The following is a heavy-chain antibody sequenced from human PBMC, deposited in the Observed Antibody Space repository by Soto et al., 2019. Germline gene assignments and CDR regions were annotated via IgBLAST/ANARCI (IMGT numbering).Heavy chain of an antibody. CDR1: GFTVSSNY. CDR2: IYSSGST. V-gene: IGHV3-66*01. Sequence: EVQLVESGGGLVQPGGSLRLSCAASGFTVSSNYMSWVRQAAGKGLEWVSVIYSSGSTYYADSVKGRFTISRDNSKNTLYLQMNSLRAEDTAVYYCARAKVQLATPVGGASFYYFDYWGQGTLVTVSS. D-gene: IGHD5-12*01. J-gene: IGHJ4*02. CDR3: ARAKVQLATPVGGASFYYFDY.